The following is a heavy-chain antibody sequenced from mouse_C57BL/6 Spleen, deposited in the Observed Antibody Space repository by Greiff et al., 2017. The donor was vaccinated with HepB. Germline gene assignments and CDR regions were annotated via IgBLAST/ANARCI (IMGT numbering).Heavy chain of an antibody. V-gene: IGHV2-9-1*01. J-gene: IGHJ1*03. CDR2: IWTGGGT. CDR1: GFSLTSYA. CDR3: ASADYYGSSSWYFDV. Sequence: VKLMESGPGLVAPSQILSITCTVSGFSLTSYAISWVRQPPGKGLEWLGVIWTGGGTNYNSALKSRLSISKDNSKSQVFLKMNSLQTDDTARYYCASADYYGSSSWYFDVWGTGTTVTVSS. D-gene: IGHD1-1*01.